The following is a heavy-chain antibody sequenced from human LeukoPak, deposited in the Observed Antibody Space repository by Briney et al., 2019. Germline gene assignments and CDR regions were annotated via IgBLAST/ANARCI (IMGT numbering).Heavy chain of an antibody. V-gene: IGHV1-69*02. D-gene: IGHD1-26*01. CDR3: ASLLTGGSYADY. CDR1: GGTFSSDT. J-gene: IGHJ4*02. Sequence: SVKVSCKASGGTFSSDTISWVRQAPGQGLEWMGRIIPILGIANYAQKFQGRVTITADKSTSTAYMELSSLRSEDTAVYYCASLLTGGSYADYWGQGTLVTVSS. CDR2: IIPILGIA.